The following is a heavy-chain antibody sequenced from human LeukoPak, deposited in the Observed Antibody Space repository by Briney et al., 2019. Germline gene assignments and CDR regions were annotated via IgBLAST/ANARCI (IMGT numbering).Heavy chain of an antibody. CDR1: GYTFTSYY. Sequence: ASVKVSCKASGYTFTSYYMHWVRQAPGQGREWMGIINPSGGSTSYAQKFQGRVTITADESTSTAYMELSSLRSEDTAVYYCAIYDSDFWSGYYEYWGQGTLVTVSS. D-gene: IGHD3-3*01. V-gene: IGHV1-46*01. CDR3: AIYDSDFWSGYYEY. J-gene: IGHJ4*02. CDR2: INPSGGST.